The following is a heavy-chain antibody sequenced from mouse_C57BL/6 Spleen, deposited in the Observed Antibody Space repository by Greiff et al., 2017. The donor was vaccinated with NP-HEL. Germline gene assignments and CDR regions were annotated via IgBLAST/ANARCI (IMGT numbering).Heavy chain of an antibody. CDR1: GYTFTSYW. V-gene: IGHV1-61*01. J-gene: IGHJ1*03. CDR3: ARRRVYYDYDGWYFDV. CDR2: IYPSDSET. D-gene: IGHD2-4*01. Sequence: QVQLQQPGAELVRPGSSVKLSCKASGYTFTSYWMDWVKQRPGQGLEWIGNIYPSDSETHYNQKFKDKATLPVDKSSSTAYMQLSSLTSEDSAVYYCARRRVYYDYDGWYFDVWGTGTTVTVSS.